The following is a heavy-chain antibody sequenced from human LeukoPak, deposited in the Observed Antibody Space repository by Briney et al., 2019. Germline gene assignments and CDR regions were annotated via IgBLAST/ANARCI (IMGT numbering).Heavy chain of an antibody. Sequence: SETLSLTCTVSGVSISGYYWSWIRQPAGKGLEWLGRFKSRVTMSVDMSKNQFSLKLSSVTAADTAVYYCARGGYDFWSGYYQSNWFDPWGQGTLVTVSS. CDR1: GVSISGYY. J-gene: IGHJ5*02. V-gene: IGHV4-4*07. CDR2: F. D-gene: IGHD3-3*01. CDR3: ARGGYDFWSGYYQSNWFDP.